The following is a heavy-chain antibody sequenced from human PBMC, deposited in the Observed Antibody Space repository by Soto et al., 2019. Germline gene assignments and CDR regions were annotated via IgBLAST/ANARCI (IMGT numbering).Heavy chain of an antibody. Sequence: QVQLVQSGAEVKKPGSSVKVSCKASGGTFSSYAISWVRQAPGQGLEWMGGIIPIFGTANYAQKFQGRVTSTADESTSTAYMELSSLRSEDTAVYYCAREGRGYGDPDYGMDVWGQGTTVTVSS. CDR3: AREGRGYGDPDYGMDV. CDR1: GGTFSSYA. J-gene: IGHJ6*02. D-gene: IGHD4-17*01. CDR2: IIPIFGTA. V-gene: IGHV1-69*01.